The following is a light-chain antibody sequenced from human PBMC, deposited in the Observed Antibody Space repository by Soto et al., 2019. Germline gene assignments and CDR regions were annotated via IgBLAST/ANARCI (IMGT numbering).Light chain of an antibody. J-gene: IGKJ1*01. CDR2: KAS. CDR1: QTISSW. V-gene: IGKV1-5*03. CDR3: QHYNSYSEA. Sequence: DIHMTQSPSTLAGSVVDGVTINARASQTISSWLAWYQQKPGKAPKLLIYKASTLKSGVPSRFSGSGSGTEFTLTISSLQPDDFATYYCQHYNSYSEAFGQGTKVDI.